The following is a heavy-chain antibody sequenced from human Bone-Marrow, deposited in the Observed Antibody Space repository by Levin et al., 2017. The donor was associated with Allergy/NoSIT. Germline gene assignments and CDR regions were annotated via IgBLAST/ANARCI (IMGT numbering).Heavy chain of an antibody. CDR2: IYHSGNP. V-gene: IGHV4-39*01. J-gene: IGHJ4*02. CDR3: TRLRGDY. CDR1: GGAISSSSYY. Sequence: ASETLSLTCTVSGGAISSSSYYWGWIRQPPNKGLEWIGSIYHSGNPFYNASLTGRVAISVETSKNQFSLKLSSVTAADTAVYYCTRLRGDYWGQGALVTVSS.